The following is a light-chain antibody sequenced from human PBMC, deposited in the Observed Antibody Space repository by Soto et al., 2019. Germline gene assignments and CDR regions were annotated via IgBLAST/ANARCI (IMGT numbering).Light chain of an antibody. J-gene: IGKJ2*01. V-gene: IGKV1-5*03. CDR1: QSISSC. CDR2: KAS. CDR3: EQYNRYPYHT. Sequence: DIQLTQSPSTLSASVGDRATITCRASQSISSCLASYQQKPGKAPRLLIYKASSFESGVPSSFSGSGSGTEFTLAISGLQPDDFATSYCEQYNRYPYHTFGLGTKLEIK.